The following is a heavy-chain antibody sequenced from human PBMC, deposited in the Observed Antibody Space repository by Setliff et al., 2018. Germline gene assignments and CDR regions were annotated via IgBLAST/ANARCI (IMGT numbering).Heavy chain of an antibody. D-gene: IGHD2-2*03. CDR1: GGSISSYY. V-gene: IGHV4-4*08. J-gene: IGHJ3*02. CDR2: IHISGST. CDR3: VRVEAGYCSSTSCYVVGAFDI. Sequence: PSETLSLTCTVSGGSISSYYWRWIRQPPGKGLEWIGYIHISGSTNYNPSLKSRVTISVDTSKNQFSLKLSSVTAADTAVYYCVRVEAGYCSSTSCYVVGAFDIWGQGTMVTVSS.